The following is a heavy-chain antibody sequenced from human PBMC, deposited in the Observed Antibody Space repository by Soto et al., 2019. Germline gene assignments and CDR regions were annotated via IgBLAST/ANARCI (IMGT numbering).Heavy chain of an antibody. CDR3: ARRLYYDSSGFEGGGMDV. J-gene: IGHJ6*02. Sequence: SETLSLTYTVSGGTPSSSSHYVCWLRLPPGKGLEWIGSIYYSGSTYYNPSLKSRVTISVDTSKNQFSLKLSSVTAADTAVYYCARRLYYDSSGFEGGGMDVWGQGTTVT. CDR1: GGTPSSSSHY. CDR2: IYYSGST. D-gene: IGHD3-22*01. V-gene: IGHV4-39*01.